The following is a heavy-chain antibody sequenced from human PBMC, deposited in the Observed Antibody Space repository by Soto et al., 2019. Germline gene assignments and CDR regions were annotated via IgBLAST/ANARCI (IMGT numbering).Heavy chain of an antibody. CDR2: ISGSGNTS. D-gene: IGHD6-13*01. CDR1: GFTFSSYA. J-gene: IGHJ4*02. CDR3: AKDRGRTWYEDY. Sequence: EVQLLESGGGLVQPGGSLRLSCAASGFTFSSYARTWVRQAPGKGLEWVSAISGSGNTSYYADSVKGRFTNSRDSSTKMLYLQTNSLRPEDTAVYYCAKDRGRTWYEDYWGQGTLVTVSS. V-gene: IGHV3-23*01.